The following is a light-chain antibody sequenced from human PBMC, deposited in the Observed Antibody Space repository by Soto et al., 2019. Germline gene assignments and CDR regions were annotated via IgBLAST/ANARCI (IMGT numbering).Light chain of an antibody. CDR1: QTINSY. V-gene: IGKV1-39*01. CDR3: QQTYSFPYT. CDR2: AAS. J-gene: IGKJ2*01. Sequence: DIQMTQSQPSLPTSVGDRVIISCRASQTINSYLNWYQQKPGKAPTVLIYAASSLKSGVPSRFSGSGSGTDFTLTISSLQPEDFATYYCQQTYSFPYTFGQGTKLEIK.